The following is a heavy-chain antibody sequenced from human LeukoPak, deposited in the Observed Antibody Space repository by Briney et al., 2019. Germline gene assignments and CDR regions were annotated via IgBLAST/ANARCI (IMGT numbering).Heavy chain of an antibody. J-gene: IGHJ4*02. CDR2: ISAYNGNT. CDR1: GYAFTSYG. Sequence: ASVKVSCKASGYAFTSYGISWVRQAPGQGLEWMGWISAYNGNTNYAQKFQGRVTMTRDTSTSTVYMDLSSLRSEDTAVYYCARVGVSYGSILFDYWGQGTLVTVSS. D-gene: IGHD5-18*01. V-gene: IGHV1-18*01. CDR3: ARVGVSYGSILFDY.